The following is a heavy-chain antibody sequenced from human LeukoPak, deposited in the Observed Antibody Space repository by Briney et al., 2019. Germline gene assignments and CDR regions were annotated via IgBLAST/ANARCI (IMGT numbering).Heavy chain of an antibody. CDR1: GYTFTNYG. CDR3: ARVFGSLEKYFDS. V-gene: IGHV1-18*01. J-gene: IGHJ4*02. Sequence: ASVKVSCKASGYTFTNYGLTWLRQAPGQGLEWMGWISPYNGNTNYAQKLQGRVTMTTDTSTTTAYMELRSLGSDDTAVYYCARVFGSLEKYFDSWGQGTLVTVSS. CDR2: ISPYNGNT. D-gene: IGHD3-10*01.